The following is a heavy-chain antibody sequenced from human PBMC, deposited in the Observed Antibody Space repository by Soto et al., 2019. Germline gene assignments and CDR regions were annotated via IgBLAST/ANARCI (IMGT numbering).Heavy chain of an antibody. Sequence: QITLKESGPTLVKPTQPLTLTCTFSGFSLSTSGGGVGWIRQPPGKALEWLALIYWDDDKRYSPSLKSRLTITKDPSKNQVVLTMTNMDPVDTATYYCAPYDILTGPDYWGQGTLVTVSS. D-gene: IGHD3-9*01. CDR3: APYDILTGPDY. V-gene: IGHV2-5*02. CDR2: IYWDDDK. CDR1: GFSLSTSGGG. J-gene: IGHJ4*02.